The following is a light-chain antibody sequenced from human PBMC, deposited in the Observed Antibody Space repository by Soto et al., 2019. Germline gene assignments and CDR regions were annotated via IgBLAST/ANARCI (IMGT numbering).Light chain of an antibody. J-gene: IGKJ1*01. CDR3: QQYGSSPWT. CDR2: GAS. CDR1: QSVSSSY. V-gene: IGKV3-20*01. Sequence: EIVLTQSPGTLSLSPGERATLSCRASQSVSSSYLAWYQQKPGQAPRLLIYGASSRATGIPDRFSGSWSGTDFTLTLSRLEPEDFAVYYCQQYGSSPWTFGQGTKVEIK.